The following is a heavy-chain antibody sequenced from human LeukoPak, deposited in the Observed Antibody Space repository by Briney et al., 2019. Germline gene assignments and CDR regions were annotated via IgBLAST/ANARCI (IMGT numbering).Heavy chain of an antibody. CDR3: TTETNYYDSSGYYYEDY. CDR1: GFTFSNAW. D-gene: IGHD3-22*01. V-gene: IGHV3-15*01. Sequence: GGSLRLSCAASGFTFSNAWMSWVRQAPGKGLEWVGRIKSKTDGGTTDYAAPVKGRFTISRDDSKNTLYLQMNSLKTEDTAVYYCTTETNYYDSSGYYYEDYWGQGTLVTVSS. J-gene: IGHJ4*02. CDR2: IKSKTDGGTT.